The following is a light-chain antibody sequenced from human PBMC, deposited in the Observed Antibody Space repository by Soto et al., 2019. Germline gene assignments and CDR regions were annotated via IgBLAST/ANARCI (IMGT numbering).Light chain of an antibody. V-gene: IGKV3-20*01. CDR3: QQYGVSPGT. CDR1: QRVSSNF. CDR2: GAS. Sequence: EIVLTQSPGTLSLSPGERATLSCRASQRVSSNFLAWFQQKPGQAPRLLIFGASSRAVDIPDRFSGSGSGTDFTLTSSRLEPEEFAVYYCQQYGVSPGTFGQGTKVEIK. J-gene: IGKJ1*01.